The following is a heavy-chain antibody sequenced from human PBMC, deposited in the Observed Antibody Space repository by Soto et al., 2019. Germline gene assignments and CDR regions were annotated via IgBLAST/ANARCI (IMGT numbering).Heavy chain of an antibody. Sequence: QVQLVQSGAEVKKPGASVKVSCKASGYTFTGYYMHWVRQAPGQGLEWMGWINPNSGGTNYAQKFQGWVTMTRDTSISTAYMELSRLRSDDTAVYYCARAPPPGYDILGLYYYYYYGMDVWGQGTTVTVSS. V-gene: IGHV1-2*04. D-gene: IGHD3-9*01. CDR2: INPNSGGT. CDR1: GYTFTGYY. J-gene: IGHJ6*02. CDR3: ARAPPPGYDILGLYYYYYYGMDV.